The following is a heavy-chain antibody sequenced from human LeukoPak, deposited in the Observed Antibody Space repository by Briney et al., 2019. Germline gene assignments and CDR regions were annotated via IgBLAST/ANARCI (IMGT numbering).Heavy chain of an antibody. V-gene: IGHV4-59*01. J-gene: IGHJ6*03. D-gene: IGHD6-13*01. Sequence: PSETLSLTCTVSGGSISSYYWSWIRQPPGKGLEWIGYIYYSGSTNYKPSLKSRVTISVDTSKNQFSLKLSSVTAADTAVYYCARGIAAAGSDYYYYYMDVWGKGTTVTVSS. CDR1: GGSISSYY. CDR3: ARGIAAAGSDYYYYYMDV. CDR2: IYYSGST.